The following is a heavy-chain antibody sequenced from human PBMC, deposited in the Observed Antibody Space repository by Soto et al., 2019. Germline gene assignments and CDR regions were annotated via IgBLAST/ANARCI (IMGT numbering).Heavy chain of an antibody. Sequence: ASETLSLTCTVSGGSISSGDYYWSWIRQPPGKGLEWIGYIYYSGSTYYNPSLKSRVTISVDTSKNQFSLKLSSVTAADTAVYYCARVGTYYYGSGTHPHFDYWGQGTLVTVSS. CDR1: GGSISSGDYY. D-gene: IGHD3-10*01. J-gene: IGHJ4*02. V-gene: IGHV4-30-4*01. CDR3: ARVGTYYYGSGTHPHFDY. CDR2: IYYSGST.